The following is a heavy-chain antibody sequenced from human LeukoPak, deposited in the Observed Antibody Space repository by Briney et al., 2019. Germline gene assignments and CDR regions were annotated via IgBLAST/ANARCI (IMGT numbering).Heavy chain of an antibody. D-gene: IGHD2-2*01. Sequence: SETLSLTCTVSGGSISSYYWSWTQQPPGKGLEWIGYIYYSGSTNYNPSLKSRVTISVDTSKNQFSLKLSSVTAADTAVYYCARRSSRGTRMYAFDIWGQGTMVTVSS. CDR1: GGSISSYY. CDR3: ARRSSRGTRMYAFDI. CDR2: IYYSGST. J-gene: IGHJ3*02. V-gene: IGHV4-59*08.